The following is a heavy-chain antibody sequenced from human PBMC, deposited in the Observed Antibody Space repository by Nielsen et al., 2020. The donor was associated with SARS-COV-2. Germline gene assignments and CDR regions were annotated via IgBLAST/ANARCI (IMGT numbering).Heavy chain of an antibody. J-gene: IGHJ4*02. CDR2: IYHSGST. D-gene: IGHD6-25*01. CDR3: ARGRVSAAGQFDY. CDR1: VESFRSYY. Sequence: SETLSLTCGIYVESFRSYYWSWIRQSPGKGLEWIGEIYHSGSTKYNPSLKSRVSISIDTSKNQFSLRLTSMTAADTGVYYCARGRVSAAGQFDYWGQGSLVIVSS. V-gene: IGHV4-34*01.